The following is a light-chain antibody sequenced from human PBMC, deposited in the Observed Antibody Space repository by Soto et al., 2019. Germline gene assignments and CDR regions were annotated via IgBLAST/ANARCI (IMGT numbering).Light chain of an antibody. Sequence: QSVLTQPPSVSGAPGQRVTISCTGSSSNIGAGFDVHWYQQLPGTAPKLLIWRNNNRPSGVPDRFSGSKSGTSASLAITGLQAEDEADYYCQSYDSSLSVVFGGGTKLTVL. J-gene: IGLJ2*01. V-gene: IGLV1-40*01. CDR3: QSYDSSLSVV. CDR2: RNN. CDR1: SSNIGAGFD.